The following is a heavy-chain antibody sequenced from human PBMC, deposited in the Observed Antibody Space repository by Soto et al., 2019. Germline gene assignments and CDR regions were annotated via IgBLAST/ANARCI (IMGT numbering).Heavy chain of an antibody. Sequence: PGASLRLSYEASGFTFSASAMSWVRQAPGKGLEWVSTISDSGSTYFLDSVKGRFTISRDISKNTLYLQMNSLRAEDTAVYYCAKVWGEDGYCTRTSCLYYFHHWGQGT. D-gene: IGHD2-2*03. V-gene: IGHV3-23*01. CDR3: AKVWGEDGYCTRTSCLYYFHH. CDR2: ISDSGST. CDR1: GFTFSASA. J-gene: IGHJ4*02.